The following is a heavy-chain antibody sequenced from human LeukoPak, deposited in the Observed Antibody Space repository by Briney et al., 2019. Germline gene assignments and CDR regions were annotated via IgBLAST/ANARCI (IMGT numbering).Heavy chain of an antibody. V-gene: IGHV3-21*01. Sequence: PGGSLRLSCAASGFTFSSYAMSWVRQAPGKGLEWVSRISGSGGYTYYADPVKGRFTISRDNAKNSLYLQMDSLRAEDTAVYYCARDKSWGAPYYFDYWGQGTLVTVSS. CDR2: ISGSGGYT. CDR3: ARDKSWGAPYYFDY. D-gene: IGHD3-16*01. J-gene: IGHJ4*02. CDR1: GFTFSSYA.